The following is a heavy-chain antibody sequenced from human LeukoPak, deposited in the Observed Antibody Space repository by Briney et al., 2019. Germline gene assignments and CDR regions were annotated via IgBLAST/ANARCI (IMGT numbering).Heavy chain of an antibody. J-gene: IGHJ4*02. CDR1: GFTFSSYA. CDR3: AKEGVLGEIQLWLPHYFDY. V-gene: IGHV3-23*01. D-gene: IGHD5-18*01. CDR2: ISGSGGST. Sequence: PGGSLRLSCAASGFTFSSYAMSWVRQAPGKGLEWVSAISGSGGSTYYADSVKGRFTISRDNSKNTLYLQMNSLRAEDTAVYYCAKEGVLGEIQLWLPHYFDYWGQGTLVTVSS.